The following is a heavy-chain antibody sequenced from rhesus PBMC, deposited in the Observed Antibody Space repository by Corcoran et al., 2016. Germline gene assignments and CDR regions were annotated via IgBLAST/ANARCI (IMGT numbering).Heavy chain of an antibody. Sequence: QLQLQESGPGLVKPSETLSLTCAVYGGSISSKYWSWTRQHLGKGREGIGRFSGSGGSTDYNPSLNSLVTISTATSKNQFSLKLSSVTAADTAVYYCARESPSLQYVGLVDAFDFWGQGLRVTVSS. J-gene: IGHJ3*01. D-gene: IGHD2-15*01. V-gene: IGHV4-173*01. CDR2: FSGSGGST. CDR3: ARESPSLQYVGLVDAFDF. CDR1: GGSISSKY.